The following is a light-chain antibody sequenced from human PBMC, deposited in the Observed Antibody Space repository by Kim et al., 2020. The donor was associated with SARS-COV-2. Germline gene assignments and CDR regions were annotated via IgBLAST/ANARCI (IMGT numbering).Light chain of an antibody. J-gene: IGLJ3*02. CDR3: AARDDPLSGPV. Sequence: GQRVTISLSGSSSNIGRNPVNWYHQRPGTAPKLLIYGNSQRPSVVPDRFSGSKSGTSASLAISGLQTEDEADYFCAARDDPLSGPVFVGGTKLTVL. CDR1: SSNIGRNP. V-gene: IGLV1-44*01. CDR2: GNS.